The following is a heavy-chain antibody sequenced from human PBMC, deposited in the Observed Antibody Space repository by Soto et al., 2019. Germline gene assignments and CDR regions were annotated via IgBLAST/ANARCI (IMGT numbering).Heavy chain of an antibody. CDR1: RVSIIIYD. V-gene: IGHV4-59*01. J-gene: IGHJ4*02. CDR3: ARPDGRY. Sequence: PSETLSLTGTCSRVSIIIYDLSWIRHPPGNGLEWIGYIYYSGSTNYNPSLKSRVTISVDTSKNQFSLKLSSVTAADTAVYYWARPDGRYWGQGTLVTV. CDR2: IYYSGST.